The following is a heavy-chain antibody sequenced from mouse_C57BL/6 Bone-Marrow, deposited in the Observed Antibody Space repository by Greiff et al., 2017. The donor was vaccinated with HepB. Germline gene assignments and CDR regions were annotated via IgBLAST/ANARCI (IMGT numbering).Heavy chain of an antibody. V-gene: IGHV2-2*01. Sequence: QVQLQQSGPGLVQPSQSLSITCTVSGFSLTSYGVHWVRQSPGKGLEWLGVIWSGGSTDYNAAFISRLSISKDNSKSQVFFKMNSQQADDTAIYYCARKNYSNYAHYYAMDYWGQGTSVTVSS. CDR1: GFSLTSYG. J-gene: IGHJ4*01. CDR2: IWSGGST. CDR3: ARKNYSNYAHYYAMDY. D-gene: IGHD2-5*01.